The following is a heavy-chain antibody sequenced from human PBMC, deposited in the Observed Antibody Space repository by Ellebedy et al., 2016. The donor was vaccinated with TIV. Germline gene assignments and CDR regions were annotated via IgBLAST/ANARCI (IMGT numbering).Heavy chain of an antibody. CDR1: GITLSTSV. CDR2: ISVDGSNR. D-gene: IGHD3-22*01. J-gene: IGHJ5*02. CDR3: AREKGTSGSAGWFDP. V-gene: IGHV3-30-3*01. Sequence: PGGSLRLSCAASGITLSTSVIHWGRQAPGKGLEWVALISVDGSNRQYPESVKGRFTISKDNSKNTVYLEMNSLRYDDTAVYYCAREKGTSGSAGWFDPWGQGTLVSVSS.